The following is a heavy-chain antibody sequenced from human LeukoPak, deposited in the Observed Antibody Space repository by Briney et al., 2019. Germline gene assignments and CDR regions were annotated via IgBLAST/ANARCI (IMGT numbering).Heavy chain of an antibody. D-gene: IGHD6-13*01. CDR3: VKGVGSSSWYFDL. V-gene: IGHV3-9*01. J-gene: IGHJ2*01. CDR1: GFTFDDYA. Sequence: PGGSLRLSCAASGFTFDDYAMHWVRQAPGKGLEWVSGISWNSGSIGYADSVKGRFTISRDNAKNSLYLQMNLKAEDAAVYYCVKGVGSSSWYFDLWGRGTLVAVSS. CDR2: ISWNSGSI.